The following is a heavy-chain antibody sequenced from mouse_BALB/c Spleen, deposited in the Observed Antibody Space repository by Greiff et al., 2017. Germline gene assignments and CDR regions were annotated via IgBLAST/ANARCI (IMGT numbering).Heavy chain of an antibody. CDR1: GYSITSDYA. Sequence: EVQLQQSGPGLVKPSQSLSLTCTVTGYSITSDYAWNWIRQFPGNKLEWMGYISYSGSTSYNPSLKSRISITRDTSKNQFFLQLNSVTTEDTATYYCASHGNHYWYCDVWGAGTTVTVSS. J-gene: IGHJ1*01. CDR2: ISYSGST. CDR3: ASHGNHYWYCDV. V-gene: IGHV3-2*02. D-gene: IGHD2-1*01.